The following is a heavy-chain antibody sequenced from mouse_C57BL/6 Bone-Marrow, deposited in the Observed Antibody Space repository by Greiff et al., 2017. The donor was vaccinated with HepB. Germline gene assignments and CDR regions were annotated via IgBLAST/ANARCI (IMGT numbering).Heavy chain of an antibody. V-gene: IGHV5-6*01. CDR1: GFTFSSYG. CDR2: ISSGGSYT. J-gene: IGHJ4*01. CDR3: ARRGLGDY. Sequence: EVQRVESGGDLVKPGGSLKLSCAASGFTFSSYGMSWVRQTPDKRLEWVATISSGGSYTYYPDSVKGRFTISRDNAKNTLYLQMSSLKSEDTAMYYCARRGLGDYWGQGTSVTVSS.